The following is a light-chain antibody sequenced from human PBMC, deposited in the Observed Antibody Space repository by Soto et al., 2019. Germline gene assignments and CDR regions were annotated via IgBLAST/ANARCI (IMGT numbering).Light chain of an antibody. CDR2: GNS. Sequence: QSALTQPPSVSGAPGQRVTISCTGSSSNIGAGYDVLWYQQLPGTAPKLLIYGNSNRPSGVPDRFSGSKSGTSASLAITGLQAEDEADYYCQSYDSSLSALFGGGTKLTVL. J-gene: IGLJ2*01. CDR1: SSNIGAGYD. CDR3: QSYDSSLSAL. V-gene: IGLV1-40*01.